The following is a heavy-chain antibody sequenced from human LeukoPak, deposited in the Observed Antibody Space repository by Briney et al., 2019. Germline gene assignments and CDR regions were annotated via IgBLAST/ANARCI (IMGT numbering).Heavy chain of an antibody. CDR3: ARVRADNVLRFLEWSYYFDY. V-gene: IGHV1-8*01. CDR2: MDPNSGNT. CDR1: GYTFTSYD. D-gene: IGHD3-3*01. J-gene: IGHJ4*02. Sequence: ASVKVSRKASGYTFTSYDINWVRQATGQGLEWMGWMDPNSGNTGYAQKFQGRVTMTRNTSISTAYMELSSLRSEDTAVYYCARVRADNVLRFLEWSYYFDYWGQGTLVTVSS.